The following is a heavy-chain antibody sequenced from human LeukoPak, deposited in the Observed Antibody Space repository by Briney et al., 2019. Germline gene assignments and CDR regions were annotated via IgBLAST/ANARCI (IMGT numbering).Heavy chain of an antibody. Sequence: SETLSLTCTVSGVSISSGSYYWSWIRQPAGKGLEWVVRIYTSGSTNNNPSLKSRVTISLDTSENHFSLKLSSVTAADTAVYYCARVTTGGYYNYWGQGPLVTVSS. V-gene: IGHV4-61*02. J-gene: IGHJ4*02. CDR2: IYTSGST. D-gene: IGHD3-22*01. CDR3: ARVTTGGYYNY. CDR1: GVSISSGSYY.